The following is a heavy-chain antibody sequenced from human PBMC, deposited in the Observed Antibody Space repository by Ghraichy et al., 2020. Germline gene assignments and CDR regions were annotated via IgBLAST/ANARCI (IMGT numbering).Heavy chain of an antibody. Sequence: SETLSLTCTVSGGSISSGGYYWSWIRQHPGKGLEWIGYIHYSGSTYYNPSLKSRVTISVDTSKNRFSLKLSSVTAADTAVYYCASLRFGIMDVWGQGTTVTVSS. CDR3: ASLRFGIMDV. CDR1: GGSISSGGYY. D-gene: IGHD3-10*01. J-gene: IGHJ6*02. V-gene: IGHV4-31*03. CDR2: IHYSGST.